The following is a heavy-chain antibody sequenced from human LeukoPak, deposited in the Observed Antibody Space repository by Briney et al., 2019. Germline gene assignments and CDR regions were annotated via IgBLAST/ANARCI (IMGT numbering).Heavy chain of an antibody. V-gene: IGHV3-30-3*01. Sequence: GGSLRLSCEASGFAFGSYAMHWVHQAPGRGLEWVAVISHDGDNTNSGESVRGRFTLSRDNLKNTLYLQMNSLRGEDTALYYCAKDIGRFGELVFDYWGQGTLVTVSS. CDR2: ISHDGDNT. CDR1: GFAFGSYA. D-gene: IGHD3-10*01. CDR3: AKDIGRFGELVFDY. J-gene: IGHJ4*02.